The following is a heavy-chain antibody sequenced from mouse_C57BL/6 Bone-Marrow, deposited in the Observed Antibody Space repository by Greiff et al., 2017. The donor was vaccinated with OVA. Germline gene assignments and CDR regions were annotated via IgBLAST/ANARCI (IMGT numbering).Heavy chain of an antibody. Sequence: VQLQESAAELVKPGASVKISCKVSGYTFTDHTIHWMKQRPEQGLEWIGYIYPRDGSTKYNEKFKGKATLTADKSSSTAYMQLNSLTSEDSAVYFCARSGFGLYYYGASFAYWGQGTLVTVSA. CDR2: IYPRDGST. V-gene: IGHV1-78*01. CDR1: GYTFTDHT. CDR3: ARSGFGLYYYGASFAY. J-gene: IGHJ3*01. D-gene: IGHD1-1*01.